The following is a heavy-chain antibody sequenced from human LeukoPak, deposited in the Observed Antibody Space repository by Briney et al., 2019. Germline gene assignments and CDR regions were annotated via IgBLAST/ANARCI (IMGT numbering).Heavy chain of an antibody. V-gene: IGHV1-69*13. CDR3: ASSGEIAAPYYYYYYGMDV. J-gene: IGHJ6*02. CDR1: GGTFSSYA. Sequence: GASVKVSCKASGGTFSSYAISWVRQAPGQGLEWMGGIIPIFGTANYAQKFQGRVTITADESTSTAYMELSSLRSEDTAVYYCASSGEIAAPYYYYYYGMDVWGQGTTVTVSS. CDR2: IIPIFGTA. D-gene: IGHD6-13*01.